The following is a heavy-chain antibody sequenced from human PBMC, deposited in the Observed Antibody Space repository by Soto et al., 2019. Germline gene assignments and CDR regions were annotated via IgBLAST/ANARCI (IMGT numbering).Heavy chain of an antibody. CDR2: IYHSGST. Sequence: SSETLSLTCTVSGGSISSGGYYWSWIRQHPGKGLEWIGYIYHSGSTNYNPSLKSRVTISVDTSKNQFSLKMSSVTAADTALYYCARVERGTATTVVDAFDIWGPGTMVTVSS. J-gene: IGHJ3*02. D-gene: IGHD1-1*01. V-gene: IGHV4-31*03. CDR3: ARVERGTATTVVDAFDI. CDR1: GGSISSGGYY.